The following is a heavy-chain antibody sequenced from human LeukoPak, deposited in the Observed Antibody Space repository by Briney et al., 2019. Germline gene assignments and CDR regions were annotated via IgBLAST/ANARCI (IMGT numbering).Heavy chain of an antibody. V-gene: IGHV4-39*07. CDR1: GGSISSSSYY. CDR2: IYYSGST. D-gene: IGHD6-19*01. Sequence: PSETLSLTCTVSGGSISSSSYYWGWIRQPPGKGLEWIGSIYYSGSTNYNPSLKSRVTISVDTSKNQFSLKLRSVTAADTAVYYCARVRSGRLLWGQGTLVTVSS. CDR3: ARVRSGRLL. J-gene: IGHJ4*02.